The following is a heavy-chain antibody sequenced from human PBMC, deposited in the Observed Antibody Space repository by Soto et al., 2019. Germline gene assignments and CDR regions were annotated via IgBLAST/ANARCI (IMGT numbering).Heavy chain of an antibody. D-gene: IGHD3-9*01. J-gene: IGHJ3*02. CDR1: GFTFSNAW. V-gene: IGHV3-15*07. CDR2: IKSKTDGGTT. Sequence: EVQLVESGGGLVKPGGSLRLSCAASGFTFSNAWMNWVRQAPGKGLEWVGRIKSKTDGGTTDYAAPVKGRFTISRDDSKNTLYLQMNSLKTEDSAVYYCTTWFWYYDILTGYYIRMGAFDIWGQGTMVTVSS. CDR3: TTWFWYYDILTGYYIRMGAFDI.